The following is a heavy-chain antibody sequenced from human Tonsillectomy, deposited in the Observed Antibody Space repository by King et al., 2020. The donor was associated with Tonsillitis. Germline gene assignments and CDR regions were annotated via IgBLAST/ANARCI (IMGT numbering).Heavy chain of an antibody. CDR1: GGSMSAYY. D-gene: IGHD3-10*01. J-gene: IGHJ4*02. CDR2: IYYRGTT. CDR3: ARDYGSGSYYQRPLTY. V-gene: IGHV4-59*01. Sequence: VQLQESGPGLVKPSETLSLTCTVSGGSMSAYYWSWIRQPPGKPLEWIGYIYYRGTTKYNASLKGRVSISSDTSKNQFSLKLTSVTAADTAVYYCARDYGSGSYYQRPLTYWGQGTLVTVSS.